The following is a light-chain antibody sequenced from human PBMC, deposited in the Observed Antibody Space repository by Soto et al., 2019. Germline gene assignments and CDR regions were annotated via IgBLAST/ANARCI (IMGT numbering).Light chain of an antibody. CDR3: CAYTTSSTVL. V-gene: IGLV2-14*01. Sequence: QSVLTQPASVSGSPGQSITISCTGTSSDVGAYNYVSWYRQDAGKAPKLMIYDVSNRPSGVSDRFSGSKSGNTASLTISGPQADGGADYYCCAYTTSSTVLFGGGTKVTVL. CDR1: SSDVGAYNY. CDR2: DVS. J-gene: IGLJ3*02.